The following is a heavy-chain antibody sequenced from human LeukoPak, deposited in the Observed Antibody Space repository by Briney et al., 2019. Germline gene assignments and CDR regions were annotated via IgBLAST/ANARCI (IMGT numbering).Heavy chain of an antibody. Sequence: ASVKVSCKASGYTFTDYYMHWVQQAPGQGLEWMGWIHPNSGGTKYAQRFQGRVTMTRDTSITTAYMELSRLRSDDTAVYYCARGGPSPTTVTSHWYFDLWGRGTLVTVSS. D-gene: IGHD4-11*01. J-gene: IGHJ2*01. V-gene: IGHV1-2*02. CDR3: ARGGPSPTTVTSHWYFDL. CDR2: IHPNSGGT. CDR1: GYTFTDYY.